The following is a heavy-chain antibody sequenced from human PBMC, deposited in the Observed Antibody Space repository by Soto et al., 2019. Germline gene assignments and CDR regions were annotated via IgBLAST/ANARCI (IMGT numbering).Heavy chain of an antibody. CDR2: TNYSGST. D-gene: IGHD4-17*01. V-gene: IGHV4-39*01. CDR1: GDSISSSGYY. Sequence: PSETLSLTCSVSGDSISSSGYYWGWIRQPPGKGLEWIGTTNYSGSTYYNPSLKSRVTISVDTSKNQFSLKVSSVTAADTAVYYCASLYGDYVPYWGQGILVTVSS. J-gene: IGHJ4*02. CDR3: ASLYGDYVPY.